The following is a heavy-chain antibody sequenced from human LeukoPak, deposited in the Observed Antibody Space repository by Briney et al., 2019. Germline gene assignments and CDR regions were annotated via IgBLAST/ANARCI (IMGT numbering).Heavy chain of an antibody. CDR2: IKHSGST. Sequence: SETLSLTCAVYGRSFSGCYGSCIRQPPGKGLEWVGEIKHSGSTNYNPSLKSRVTLSADTSKNQLSLKLSYVTAADTAVYDCARGHRYYYDSSGYYYYFDYWGQGTLVTVSS. D-gene: IGHD3-22*01. J-gene: IGHJ4*02. CDR3: ARGHRYYYDSSGYYYYFDY. CDR1: GRSFSGCY. V-gene: IGHV4-34*01.